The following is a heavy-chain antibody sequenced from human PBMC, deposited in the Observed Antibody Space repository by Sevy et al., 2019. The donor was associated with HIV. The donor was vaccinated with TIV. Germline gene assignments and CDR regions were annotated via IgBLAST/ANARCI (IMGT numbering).Heavy chain of an antibody. CDR3: ARSGGLRY. V-gene: IGHV3-48*02. CDR2: ISSSSTTI. Sequence: GGSLRLSCAASGFTFSNYSMNWVRQAPGKGLEWVSYISSSSTTIYYADSVKGRFTISRDNAKNSLYLQMNSLSDEDTAVYYCARSGGLRYWGQGTLVTVSS. CDR1: GFTFSNYS. D-gene: IGHD3-16*02. J-gene: IGHJ4*02.